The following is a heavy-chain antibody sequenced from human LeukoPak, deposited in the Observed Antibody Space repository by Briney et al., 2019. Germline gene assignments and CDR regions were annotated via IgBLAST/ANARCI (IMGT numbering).Heavy chain of an antibody. V-gene: IGHV1-24*01. CDR3: ATYYDSSGYTDAFDI. D-gene: IGHD3-22*01. CDR2: FDPEDGET. Sequence: ASVKVSCKVSGYTLTELSMHWVRQAPGKGLEWMGGFDPEDGETVYAQKFQGRVTMTEDTSTDTAYMELSSLRSEDTAVYYCATYYDSSGYTDAFDIWGQGTMATVSS. CDR1: GYTLTELS. J-gene: IGHJ3*02.